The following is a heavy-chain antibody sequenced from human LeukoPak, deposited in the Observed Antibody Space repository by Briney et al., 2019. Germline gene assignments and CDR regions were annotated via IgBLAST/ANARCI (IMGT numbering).Heavy chain of an antibody. CDR1: GYTFTGYY. CDR2: INPNSGGT. J-gene: IGHJ3*02. D-gene: IGHD3-16*02. Sequence: ASVKVSCKASGYTFTGYYMHWVRQAPGQGLEWMGWINPNSGGTNYAQKFQGRVTMTRDTSISTAYMELSRLRSDDTAVYYCARGSYDYVWGSYRFDAFDIWGQGTMVTVSS. CDR3: ARGSYDYVWGSYRFDAFDI. V-gene: IGHV1-2*02.